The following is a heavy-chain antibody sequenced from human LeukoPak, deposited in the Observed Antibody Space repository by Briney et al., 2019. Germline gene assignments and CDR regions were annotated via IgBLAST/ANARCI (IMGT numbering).Heavy chain of an antibody. Sequence: PGGSLRLSCAASGFTFSSYWMHWVRQAPGKGLVWVSRINSDGSSTSYADSVKGRFTISRDNANNSLYLQMNSLRDEDTAVYYCARGRSGTGYHSDYWGQGTLVTVSS. D-gene: IGHD1-1*01. CDR2: INSDGSST. CDR3: ARGRSGTGYHSDY. V-gene: IGHV3-74*01. CDR1: GFTFSSYW. J-gene: IGHJ4*02.